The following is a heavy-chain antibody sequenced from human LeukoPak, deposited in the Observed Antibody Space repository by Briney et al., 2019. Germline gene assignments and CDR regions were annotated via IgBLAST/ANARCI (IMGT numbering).Heavy chain of an antibody. CDR1: GGSFSGYY. CDR2: INHSGST. CDR3: ARGRIAARPSRPYYFDY. Sequence: SETLSLTCAVYGGSFSGYYWSWIRQPPGKGLEWIGEINHSGSTNYNPSLKSRVTISVDTSKNQFSLKLSSVTAADTAVYCCARGRIAARPSRPYYFDYWGQGTLVTVSS. D-gene: IGHD6-6*01. J-gene: IGHJ4*02. V-gene: IGHV4-34*01.